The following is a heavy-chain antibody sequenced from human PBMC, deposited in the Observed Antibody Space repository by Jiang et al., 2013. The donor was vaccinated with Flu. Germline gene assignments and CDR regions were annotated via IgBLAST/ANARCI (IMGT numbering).Heavy chain of an antibody. Sequence: LLKPSETLSLTCTVSGGSISSSSYYWGWIRQPPGKGLEWIGSIYYSGSTYYNPSLKSRVTISVDTSKNQFSLKLSSVTAADTTVYYCARHWDTAMAFDYWGQGTLVTVSS. CDR3: ARHWDTAMAFDY. CDR2: IYYSGST. J-gene: IGHJ4*02. D-gene: IGHD5-18*01. V-gene: IGHV4-39*01. CDR1: GGSISSSSYY.